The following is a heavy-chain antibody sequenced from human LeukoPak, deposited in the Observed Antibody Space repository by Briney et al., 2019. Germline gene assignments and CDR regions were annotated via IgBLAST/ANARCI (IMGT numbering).Heavy chain of an antibody. V-gene: IGHV3-48*01. CDR3: ARAEVTSLEWLLYYYYYYYMDV. D-gene: IGHD3-3*01. CDR2: ISSSSSTI. Sequence: GGSLRLSCAASGFTFSSYSMNWVRQAPGKGLEWVSYISSSSSTIYYADSVKGRFTISRDNAKNSLYLQMNSLRAEDTAVYYCARAEVTSLEWLLYYYYYYYMDVWGKGTTVTVSS. CDR1: GFTFSSYS. J-gene: IGHJ6*03.